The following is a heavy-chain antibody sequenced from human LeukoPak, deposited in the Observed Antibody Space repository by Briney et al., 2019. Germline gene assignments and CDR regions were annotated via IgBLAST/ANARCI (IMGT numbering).Heavy chain of an antibody. V-gene: IGHV1-18*01. CDR2: ISAYNGNT. CDR1: GYTFTSYG. Sequence: GASVKVSCKASGYTFTSYGISWVRQAPGQGLEWMGWISAYNGNTNYEQKYQGGVTMTTDTPTSTAYMELRSLTSDDTAVYYCARVVYNYDSSGYYSDYWGQGTLVTVSS. J-gene: IGHJ4*02. D-gene: IGHD3-22*01. CDR3: ARVVYNYDSSGYYSDY.